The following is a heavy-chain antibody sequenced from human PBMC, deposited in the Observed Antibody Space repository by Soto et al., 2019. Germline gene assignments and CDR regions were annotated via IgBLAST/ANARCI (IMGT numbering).Heavy chain of an antibody. CDR3: ATLSIRKKRVYYFDY. J-gene: IGHJ4*02. Sequence: VKVSCKVSGYTLTELSMHWVRQAPGKGLEWMGGFDPEDGETIYAQKFQGRVTMTEDTSTDTAYMELSSLRSEDTAVYYCATLSIRKKRVYYFDYWGQGTPVTVSS. CDR1: GYTLTELS. CDR2: FDPEDGET. V-gene: IGHV1-24*01.